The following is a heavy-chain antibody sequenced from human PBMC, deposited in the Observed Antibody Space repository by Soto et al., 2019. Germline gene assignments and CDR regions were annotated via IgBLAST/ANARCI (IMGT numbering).Heavy chain of an antibody. CDR2: ISGSGGST. J-gene: IGHJ4*02. CDR3: AKAAVYSSGWYQELFDY. V-gene: IGHV3-23*04. D-gene: IGHD6-19*01. CDR1: GFTVSSNY. Sequence: EVLLVESGGGLIQPGGSLRLSCAASGFTVSSNYMSWVRQAPGKGLEWVSVISGSGGSTYYADSVKGRFTISRDNSKNTLYLQMNSLRAEDTAVYYCAKAAVYSSGWYQELFDYWGQGTLVTVSS.